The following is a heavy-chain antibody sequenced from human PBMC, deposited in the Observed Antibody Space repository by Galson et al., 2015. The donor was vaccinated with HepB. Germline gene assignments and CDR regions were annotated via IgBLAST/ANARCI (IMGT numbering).Heavy chain of an antibody. CDR2: IWYDGSNK. J-gene: IGHJ6*02. D-gene: IGHD2-2*01. CDR3: ARDHGDIVVVPAAIPSYGMDV. CDR1: GFTFSSYG. V-gene: IGHV3-33*01. Sequence: SLRLSCAASGFTFSSYGMHWVRQAPGKGLEWVAVIWYDGSNKYYADSVKGRFTISRDNSKNTLYLQMNSLRAEDTAVYYCARDHGDIVVVPAAIPSYGMDVWGQGTTVTVSS.